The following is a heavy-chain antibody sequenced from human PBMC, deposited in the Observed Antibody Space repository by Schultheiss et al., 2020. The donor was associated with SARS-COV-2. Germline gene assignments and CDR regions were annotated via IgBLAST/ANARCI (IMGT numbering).Heavy chain of an antibody. CDR3: ARVAAVAVDY. CDR1: GYTFTGYY. Sequence: ASVKVSCKASGYTFTGYYMHWVRQAPGQGLEWMGIINPSGGSTTYAQRFQGRITMTRDTSTSTVYMDLSSLRSEDTAVYYCARVAAVAVDYWGQGTLVTVSS. D-gene: IGHD6-19*01. J-gene: IGHJ4*02. V-gene: IGHV1-46*01. CDR2: INPSGGST.